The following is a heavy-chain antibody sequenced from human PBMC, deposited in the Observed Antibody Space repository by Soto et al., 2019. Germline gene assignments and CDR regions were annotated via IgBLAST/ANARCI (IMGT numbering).Heavy chain of an antibody. V-gene: IGHV4-30-2*01. J-gene: IGHJ5*02. Sequence: LSLTCAVSGGSISSGGYSWSWIRQPPGKGLEWIGYIYHSGSTYYNPSLKSRVTISVDRSKNQFSLKLSSVTAADTAVYYCARGSYYDSRGSNWFDPWGQGTLVTVSS. CDR1: GGSISSGGYS. D-gene: IGHD3-22*01. CDR3: ARGSYYDSRGSNWFDP. CDR2: IYHSGST.